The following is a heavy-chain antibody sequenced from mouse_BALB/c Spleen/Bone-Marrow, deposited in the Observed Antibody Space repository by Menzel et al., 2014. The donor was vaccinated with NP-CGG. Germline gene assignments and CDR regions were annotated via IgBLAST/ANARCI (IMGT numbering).Heavy chain of an antibody. CDR2: VDPSDSYS. Sequence: QVQLQQSGAELVKPGASVKLSGKASGYTFTNYWMHWVKQRPGQGLEWIGEVDPSDSYSNYNQNFKGKATLTVDKSSSTAYMQITSLTSEDSAVYYCARGVVYYYAMDYWGQGTSVTVSS. J-gene: IGHJ4*01. CDR1: GYTFTNYW. CDR3: ARGVVYYYAMDY. V-gene: IGHV1-69*02.